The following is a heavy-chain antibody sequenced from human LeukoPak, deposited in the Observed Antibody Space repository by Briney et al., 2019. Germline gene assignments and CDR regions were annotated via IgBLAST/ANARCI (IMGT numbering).Heavy chain of an antibody. V-gene: IGHV3-7*05. CDR1: EFTFSRSW. CDR3: GGGGY. J-gene: IGHJ4*02. CDR2: IKQDGSAK. Sequence: GGSLRLSCAASEFTFSRSWMNWVRQAPGKGLEWVANIKQDGSAKYYVDSVEGRFTISRDNAKNSLYLQMNSLRAEDTAEYYRGGGGYWGQGILVTVSS. D-gene: IGHD6-25*01.